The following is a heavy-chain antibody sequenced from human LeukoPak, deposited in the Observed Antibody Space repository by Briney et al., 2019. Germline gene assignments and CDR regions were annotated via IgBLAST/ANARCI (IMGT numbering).Heavy chain of an antibody. Sequence: SETLSLTCAVYGGSFSGYYWSWIRQPPGKGLEWIGEINHSGSTNYNPSLKSRVTISVDTSKNQFSLKLSSVTAADTAVYYCARVRAEAYYDFWSGYHAPNNYYYYGMDVWGQGTTVTVSS. CDR2: INHSGST. J-gene: IGHJ6*02. CDR3: ARVRAEAYYDFWSGYHAPNNYYYYGMDV. D-gene: IGHD3-3*01. CDR1: GGSFSGYY. V-gene: IGHV4-34*01.